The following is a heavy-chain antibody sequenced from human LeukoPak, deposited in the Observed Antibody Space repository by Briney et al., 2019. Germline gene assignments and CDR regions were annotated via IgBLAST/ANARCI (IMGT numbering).Heavy chain of an antibody. Sequence: ASVKVSCKASGYTFTTFYMHWVRQAPGQGREWMGLINPTGGDTTYAQIFQGRVTMTRDTSTSTFYMELSSLRYEDTAMYYCARGPVVTAMAYNWFDPWGQGTLVTVSS. CDR2: INPTGGDT. CDR1: GYTFTTFY. J-gene: IGHJ5*02. D-gene: IGHD2-21*02. CDR3: ARGPVVTAMAYNWFDP. V-gene: IGHV1-46*01.